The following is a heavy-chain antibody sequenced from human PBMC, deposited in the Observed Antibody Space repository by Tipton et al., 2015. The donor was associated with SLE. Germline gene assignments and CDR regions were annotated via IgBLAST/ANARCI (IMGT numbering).Heavy chain of an antibody. CDR1: GGSISSGDYY. CDR3: ARGLYDSSGFDYWYFDL. CDR2: IYYSGST. D-gene: IGHD3-22*01. J-gene: IGHJ2*01. V-gene: IGHV4-61*08. Sequence: TLSLTCTVSGGSISSGDYYWSWIRQPPGKGLEWIGYIYYSGSTNYNPSLKSRVTISVDTSKNQFSLKLSSVTAADTAVYYCARGLYDSSGFDYWYFDLWGRATLLTVSS.